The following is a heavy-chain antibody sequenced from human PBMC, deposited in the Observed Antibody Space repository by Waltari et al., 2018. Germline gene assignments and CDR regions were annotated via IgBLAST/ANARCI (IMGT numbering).Heavy chain of an antibody. D-gene: IGHD3-3*01. CDR1: GGTLSSYA. V-gene: IGHV1-69*12. Sequence: QVQLVQSGAGVKKPGSSVKVSCKASGGTLSSYAITWVRQAPGQGLEWMGGIIPIVGKPNDAQKFQGRVTITADESTSTAYVELSSLRSEDTAVYYCASILTIFGVWGQGTLVTVSS. CDR3: ASILTIFGV. CDR2: IIPIVGKP. J-gene: IGHJ4*02.